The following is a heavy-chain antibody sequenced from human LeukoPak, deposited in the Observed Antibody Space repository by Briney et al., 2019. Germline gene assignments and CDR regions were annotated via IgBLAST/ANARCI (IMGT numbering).Heavy chain of an antibody. D-gene: IGHD6-13*01. CDR1: GFTFDDYS. CDR3: PRGGMAGLVLDY. J-gene: IGHJ4*02. Sequence: GGSLRLSCEASGFTFDDYSMHWVRLLPGKGLEWVSLISWDGSNKKYGDSVKGRFTISRDNSKNSLNLQMNSLRTEDSALYFCPRGGMAGLVLDYWGQGTRVIVSS. V-gene: IGHV3-43*01. CDR2: ISWDGSNK.